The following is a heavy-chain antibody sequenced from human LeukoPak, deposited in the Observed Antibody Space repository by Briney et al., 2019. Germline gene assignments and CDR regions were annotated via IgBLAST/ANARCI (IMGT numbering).Heavy chain of an antibody. CDR2: ISSSSSYI. V-gene: IGHV3-21*01. Sequence: GGSLRLSCAASGFTFSSYSMNWVRQAPGKGLEWVSSISSSSSYIYYADSVKGRFTISRDNAKNTLYLQMNSLRAEDTAVYYCASGTYCGGACYSGAFDYWGQGTLVTVSS. J-gene: IGHJ4*02. CDR3: ASGTYCGGACYSGAFDY. D-gene: IGHD2-21*02. CDR1: GFTFSSYS.